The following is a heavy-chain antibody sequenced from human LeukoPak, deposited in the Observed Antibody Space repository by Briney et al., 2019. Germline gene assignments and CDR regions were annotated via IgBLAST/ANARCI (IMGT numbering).Heavy chain of an antibody. CDR1: GNSFSSGYY. D-gene: IGHD5-18*01. CDR3: ARDQNYGYHVY. J-gene: IGHJ4*02. CDR2: MYHSGST. V-gene: IGHV4-38-2*02. Sequence: SETLSLTCAVSGNSFSSGYYWGWIRQPPGKGLEWIGRMYHSGSTYYNPSLKSRVTISVDTSKNQFSLKLSSVTAADSAVYYCARDQNYGYHVYCGQGALVT.